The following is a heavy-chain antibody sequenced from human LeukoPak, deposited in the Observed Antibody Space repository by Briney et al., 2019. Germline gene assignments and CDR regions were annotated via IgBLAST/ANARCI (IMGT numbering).Heavy chain of an antibody. CDR2: IIPIFGTA. V-gene: IGHV1-69*13. Sequence: SVKVSCKASGGTFSSHAISWVRQAPGQGLEWMGGIIPIFGTANYAQKFQGRVTITADESTSTAYMEPSSLRSEDTAVYYCARGRTDGGDAPYYFDYWGQGTLVTVSS. D-gene: IGHD2-21*02. J-gene: IGHJ4*02. CDR1: GGTFSSHA. CDR3: ARGRTDGGDAPYYFDY.